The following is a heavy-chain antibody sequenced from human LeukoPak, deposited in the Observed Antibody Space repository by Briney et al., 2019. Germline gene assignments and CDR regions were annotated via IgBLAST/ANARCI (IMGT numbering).Heavy chain of an antibody. J-gene: IGHJ4*02. D-gene: IGHD3-22*01. CDR3: ARDPGSYYDSRPSYYFDY. Sequence: PGRSLRLSYAASGFTFSSYGMHWVRQAPGKGLEWVAVIWYDGSNKYYADSVKGRFTISRDNSKNTLYLQMNSLRAEDTAAYYCARDPGSYYDSRPSYYFDYWGQGTLVTVSS. CDR1: GFTFSSYG. V-gene: IGHV3-33*01. CDR2: IWYDGSNK.